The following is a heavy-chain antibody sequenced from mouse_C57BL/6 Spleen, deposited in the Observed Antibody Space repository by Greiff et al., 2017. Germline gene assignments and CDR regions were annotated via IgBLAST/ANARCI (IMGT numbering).Heavy chain of an antibody. D-gene: IGHD2-1*01. J-gene: IGHJ4*01. CDR1: GYAFSSSW. Sequence: VQLQQSGPELVKPGASVKISCKASGYAFSSSWMNWVKQRPGTGLEWIGRIYPGDGDTNYNGKFKGKATLTADKSSSTAYMQLSSLTSEDSAVYFCARSLYYGNYDAMDYWGQGTSVTVSS. CDR2: IYPGDGDT. CDR3: ARSLYYGNYDAMDY. V-gene: IGHV1-82*01.